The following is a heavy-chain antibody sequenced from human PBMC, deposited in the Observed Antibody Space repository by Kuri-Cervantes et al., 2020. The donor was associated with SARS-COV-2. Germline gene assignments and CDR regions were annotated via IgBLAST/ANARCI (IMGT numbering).Heavy chain of an antibody. D-gene: IGHD1-1*01. Sequence: SETLSLTCAVSGYSISSGYYWGWNRQPPGKGLEWIGSIYHSGSTYYNPSLKSRVTISVDTSKNQFSLKLSSVTAADTAVYYRARQGLETPYNWFDPWGQGTLVTVSS. CDR3: ARQGLETPYNWFDP. J-gene: IGHJ5*02. CDR1: GYSISSGYY. V-gene: IGHV4-38-2*01. CDR2: IYHSGST.